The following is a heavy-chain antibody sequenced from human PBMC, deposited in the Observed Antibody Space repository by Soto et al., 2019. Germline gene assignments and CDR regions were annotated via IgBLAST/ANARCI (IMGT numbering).Heavy chain of an antibody. V-gene: IGHV4-39*01. J-gene: IGHJ5*02. Sequence: SETLSLTCTVSGGSVSSSTYYWGWIRQPPGKGLEWIGSFFYSGSTYYNPSLKSRVTISVDTSKNQFSLKLSSVTAADTAVYYCARCGITMVRGVITLPNWFDPWGQGTLVTVSS. CDR2: FFYSGST. D-gene: IGHD3-10*01. CDR1: GGSVSSSTYY. CDR3: ARCGITMVRGVITLPNWFDP.